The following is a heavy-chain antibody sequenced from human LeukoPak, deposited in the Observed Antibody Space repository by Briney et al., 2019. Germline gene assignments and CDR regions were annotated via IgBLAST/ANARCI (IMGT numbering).Heavy chain of an antibody. CDR2: ISSSSSTI. D-gene: IGHD1-26*01. CDR3: ARLDSGSSYGPLV. CDR1: GFTFSSYS. J-gene: IGHJ4*02. Sequence: PGRSLRVSCAASGFTFSSYSMNWVRQAPGKGLEWVSYISSSSSTIYYADSVKGRFTISRDNAKNSLYLQMNSLRAEDTAVYYCARLDSGSSYGPLVWGQGTLVTVSS. V-gene: IGHV3-48*01.